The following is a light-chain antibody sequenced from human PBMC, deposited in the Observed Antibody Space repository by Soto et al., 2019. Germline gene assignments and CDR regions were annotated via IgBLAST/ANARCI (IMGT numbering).Light chain of an antibody. J-gene: IGKJ1*01. CDR1: QSVLYSSNNKNY. V-gene: IGKV4-1*01. CDR2: WAS. Sequence: DIVMTQSPDSLAVSLGERATINCKSSQSVLYSSNNKNYLAWYQQKPGQPPKLLIYWASTRESGVPDRFSGSGSGTDFTLTISSLHAEEVAVYYCQQYYDAPQSFDQGTKVETK. CDR3: QQYYDAPQS.